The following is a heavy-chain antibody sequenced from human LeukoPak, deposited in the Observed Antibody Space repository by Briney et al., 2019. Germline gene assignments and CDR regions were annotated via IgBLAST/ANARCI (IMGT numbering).Heavy chain of an antibody. V-gene: IGHV4-34*01. D-gene: IGHD6-19*01. CDR2: INHSGST. J-gene: IGHJ6*03. CDR1: GGSFSGYY. Sequence: PSETLSLTCAVYGGSFSGYYWSWIRQPPGKGLEWIGEINHSGSTNYNPSHKSRVTISVDTSKNQYSLKLSSVTAADTAVYYCARVSAVASTDYYYYMDVWGKGTTVTVSS. CDR3: ARVSAVASTDYYYYMDV.